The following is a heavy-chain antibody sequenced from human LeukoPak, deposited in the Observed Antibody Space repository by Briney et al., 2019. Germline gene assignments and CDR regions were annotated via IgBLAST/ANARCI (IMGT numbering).Heavy chain of an antibody. CDR2: IYYSGRT. V-gene: IGHV4-59*08. D-gene: IGHD3-10*01. CDR1: GGSISGYY. CDR3: ARVNTRGSGSGSFDY. Sequence: RASETLSLTCTVSGGSISGYYWSWIRQPPGKGLEWIGFIYYSGRTNYNPSLKSRVTISVDTSKNQFSLKLSSVTAADTAVYYCARVNTRGSGSGSFDYWGQGTLVTVSS. J-gene: IGHJ4*02.